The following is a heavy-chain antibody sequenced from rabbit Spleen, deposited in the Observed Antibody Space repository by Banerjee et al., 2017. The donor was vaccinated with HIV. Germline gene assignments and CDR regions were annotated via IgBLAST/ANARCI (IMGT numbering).Heavy chain of an antibody. D-gene: IGHD8-1*01. Sequence: QEQLEESGGDLVKPGASLSLTCKASGFSFSDRDVMCWVRQAPRKGLEWIACIDTGSRDFTYYASWAKGRFTISKTSSTTVTLQMTSLTVADTATYFCARDTGSSFSTYGMDLWGQGTLVTVS. CDR3: ARDTGSSFSTYGMDL. CDR1: GFSFSDRDV. J-gene: IGHJ6*01. V-gene: IGHV1S45*01. CDR2: IDTGSRDFT.